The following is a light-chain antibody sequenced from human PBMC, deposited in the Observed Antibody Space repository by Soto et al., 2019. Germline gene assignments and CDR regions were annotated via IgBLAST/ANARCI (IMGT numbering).Light chain of an antibody. J-gene: IGKJ1*01. CDR1: QDIGNY. V-gene: IGKV1-9*01. CDR3: QQLNSYPWT. CDR2: AAS. Sequence: DIQLTQSPSSLSAYVGDRITITCQASQDIGNYLNWYQQKPGKAPKFLIYAASTLQSGVPSRFSGSGSGTEFTLTISSLQPEDFATYYCQQLNSYPWTFGQGTKVDIK.